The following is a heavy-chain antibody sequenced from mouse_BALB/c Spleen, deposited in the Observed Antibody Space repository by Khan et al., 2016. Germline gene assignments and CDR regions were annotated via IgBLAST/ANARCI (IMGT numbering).Heavy chain of an antibody. V-gene: IGHV9-3*02. CDR3: AEDYYGSNWFAY. CDR1: GYTFTNYG. D-gene: IGHD1-1*01. J-gene: IGHJ3*01. Sequence: QIQLVQSGPELKKPGETVKISCKASGYTFTNYGMNWVKQAPGKGLKWMGWINTNTGEPTYAEEFKGRFAFSLETSARTAYLQINNLKNEDTATYFCAEDYYGSNWFAYWGQGTLVTASA. CDR2: INTNTGEP.